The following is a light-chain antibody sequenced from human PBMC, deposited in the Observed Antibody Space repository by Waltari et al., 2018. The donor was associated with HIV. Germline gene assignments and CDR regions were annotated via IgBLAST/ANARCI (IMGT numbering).Light chain of an antibody. CDR1: QSISSW. J-gene: IGKJ4*02. V-gene: IGKV1-5*03. CDR3: QQYHSYPLT. CDR2: KAS. Sequence: DIQMTQSPSTLSASVGDRVTITCRASQSISSWLAWYQQKPGKAPNLLIYKASTLESGVPSRLSGSGSGTEVTLTISSLQADDFATYYCQQYHSYPLTFGGGTKVEIK.